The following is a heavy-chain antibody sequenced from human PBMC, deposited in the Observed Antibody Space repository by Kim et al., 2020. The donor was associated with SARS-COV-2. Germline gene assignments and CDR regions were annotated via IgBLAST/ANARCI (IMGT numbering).Heavy chain of an antibody. D-gene: IGHD6-13*01. J-gene: IGHJ6*02. CDR1: GFTFDDYG. CDR3: ARTLTKYSSSWYGGDYYYGMDV. Sequence: GGSLRLSCAASGFTFDDYGMSWVRQAPGKGLEWVSGINWNGGSTGYADSVKGRFTISRDNAKNSLYLQMNSLRAEDTALYHCARTLTKYSSSWYGGDYYYGMDVWGQGTTVTVSS. CDR2: INWNGGST. V-gene: IGHV3-20*01.